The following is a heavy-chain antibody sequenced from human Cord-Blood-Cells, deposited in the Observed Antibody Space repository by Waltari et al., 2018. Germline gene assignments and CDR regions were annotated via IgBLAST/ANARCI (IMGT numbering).Heavy chain of an antibody. D-gene: IGHD5-18*01. CDR2: VDPEDGET. V-gene: IGHV1-24*01. Sequence: QVQLVQSGAEVKKPGASVKVSCKVSGYTLTELSMHWVRQAPGKGLEWMGGVDPEDGETIYAQKFQGRVTMTEDTSTDTAYMELSSLRSEDTAVYYCATDKALVDTAMVPDAFDIWGQGTMVTVSS. CDR3: ATDKALVDTAMVPDAFDI. J-gene: IGHJ3*02. CDR1: GYTLTELS.